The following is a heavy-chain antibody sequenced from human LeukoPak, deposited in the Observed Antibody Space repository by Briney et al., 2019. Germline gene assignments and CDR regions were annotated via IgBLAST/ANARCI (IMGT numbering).Heavy chain of an antibody. Sequence: SQTLSLTCTVSGGSISRGGYYWSWIRQHPGKGLEWMGYIYYSGSTYYNPSLKSRVTISVDTSKNQFSLKLSSVTAADTAVYYCARDGHYYDSSGYVPLDYWGQGTLVTVSS. D-gene: IGHD3-22*01. J-gene: IGHJ4*02. CDR2: IYYSGST. CDR3: ARDGHYYDSSGYVPLDY. CDR1: GGSISRGGYY. V-gene: IGHV4-31*03.